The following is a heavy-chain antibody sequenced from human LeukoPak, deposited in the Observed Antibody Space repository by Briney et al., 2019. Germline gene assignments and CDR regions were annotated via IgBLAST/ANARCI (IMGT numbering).Heavy chain of an antibody. CDR2: ISSSSSTI. V-gene: IGHV3-48*01. D-gene: IGHD3-22*01. CDR3: ARVFSSGYYPTPYYFDY. Sequence: GGSLRLSCAGSGFTFSSYGMHWVRQAPGKGLEWVSYISSSSSTIYYADSVKGRFTISRDNAKNSLYLQMNSLRAEDTAVYYCARVFSSGYYPTPYYFDYWGQGTLVTVSS. J-gene: IGHJ4*02. CDR1: GFTFSSYG.